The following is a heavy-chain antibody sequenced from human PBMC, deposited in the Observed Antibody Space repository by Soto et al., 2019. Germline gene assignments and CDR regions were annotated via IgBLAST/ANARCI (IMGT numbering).Heavy chain of an antibody. CDR2: VGTEGDT. V-gene: IGHV3-13*01. D-gene: IGHD3-10*01. Sequence: GSLRLSCETSGFSFSDYDMHWVRQAPGKGLQWVSAVGTEGDTYYPDFVKGRFTVSRDNGKKSLFLDMKTLSAGDTAIYYCGRGTADGSASYSIDYWGHGA. J-gene: IGHJ4*01. CDR3: GRGTADGSASYSIDY. CDR1: GFSFSDYD.